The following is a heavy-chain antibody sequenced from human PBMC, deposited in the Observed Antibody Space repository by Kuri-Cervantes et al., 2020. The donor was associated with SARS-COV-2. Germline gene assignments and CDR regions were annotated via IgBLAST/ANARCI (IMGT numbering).Heavy chain of an antibody. CDR1: GFTFSSYS. V-gene: IGHV3-21*01. J-gene: IGHJ3*02. CDR2: ISSSSSYI. CDR3: ARDIGEWELPDAFDI. Sequence: GGSLRLSCAASGFTFSSYSMNWVRQAPGKGLEWVSSISSSSSYIYYADSVKGRFTISRDNSKNTLYLQMNSLRAKDTAVYYCARDIGEWELPDAFDIWGQGTMVTVSS. D-gene: IGHD1-26*01.